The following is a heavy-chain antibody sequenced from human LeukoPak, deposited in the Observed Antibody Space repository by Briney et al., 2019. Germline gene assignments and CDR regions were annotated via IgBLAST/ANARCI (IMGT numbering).Heavy chain of an antibody. CDR1: GGSISSGDYY. CDR3: ARCFGDYGANWFDP. Sequence: SETLSLTCTVSGGSISSGDYYWSWIRQPPGKGLEWIGHIYYSGSTYYNPSLKSRVTISVDTSKNQFSLKLSSVTAADTAVYYCARCFGDYGANWFDPWGQGTLVTVSS. CDR2: IYYSGST. V-gene: IGHV4-30-4*01. D-gene: IGHD4-17*01. J-gene: IGHJ5*02.